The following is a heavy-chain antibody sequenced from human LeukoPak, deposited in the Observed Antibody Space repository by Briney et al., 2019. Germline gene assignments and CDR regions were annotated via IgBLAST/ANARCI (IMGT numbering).Heavy chain of an antibody. J-gene: IGHJ3*02. CDR3: ARPWSYYGSGSYYDAFDI. CDR2: INHSGST. CDR1: GGSISSSSYY. V-gene: IGHV4-39*07. Sequence: SETLSLTCTVSGGSISSSSYYWSWIRQPPGKGLEWIGEINHSGSTNYNPSLKSRVTISVDTSKNQFSLKLSSVTAADTAVYYCARPWSYYGSGSYYDAFDIWGQGTMVTVSS. D-gene: IGHD3-10*01.